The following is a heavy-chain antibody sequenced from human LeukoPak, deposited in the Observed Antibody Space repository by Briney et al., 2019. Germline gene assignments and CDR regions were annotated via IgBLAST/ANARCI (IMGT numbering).Heavy chain of an antibody. CDR3: ARGVDYDSSGLYYFDY. CDR2: INHSGST. CDR1: GGPFSGYY. D-gene: IGHD3-22*01. J-gene: IGHJ4*02. V-gene: IGHV4-34*01. Sequence: SETLSLTCAVYGGPFSGYYWGWIRQPPGKGLEWIGEINHSGSTNYNPSLKSRVNLSVDTSKNQFSLKLSSVTAADTAVYYCARGVDYDSSGLYYFDYWGQGTLVTVSS.